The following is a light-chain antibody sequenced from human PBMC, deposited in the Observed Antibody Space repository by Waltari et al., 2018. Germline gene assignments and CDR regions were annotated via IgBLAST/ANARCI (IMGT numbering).Light chain of an antibody. CDR1: SSDVGAYNY. V-gene: IGLV2-14*03. CDR3: ASYTTSSTLVV. CDR2: DVN. J-gene: IGLJ2*01. Sequence: QSALTQPASVSGSPGQSITISCTGTSSDVGAYNYVSWYQQLPGKAPKLIIYDVNNLPSGVSDRFLGSNSCNTASLTFSGLQAEDEADYYCASYTTSSTLVVFGGGTRLSVL.